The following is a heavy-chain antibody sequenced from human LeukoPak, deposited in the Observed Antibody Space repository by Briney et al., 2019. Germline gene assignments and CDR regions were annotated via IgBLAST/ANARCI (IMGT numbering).Heavy chain of an antibody. Sequence: KTSETLSLTCTVSGGSISSYYWSWIRQPAGKGLEWIGRIYTSGSTNYNPSLKSRVTISVDTSKNQFSLKLNSVTAADTAVYYCARHLSSASHAFDIWGQGTMVTVSS. D-gene: IGHD6-19*01. V-gene: IGHV4-4*07. J-gene: IGHJ3*02. CDR2: IYTSGST. CDR3: ARHLSSASHAFDI. CDR1: GGSISSYY.